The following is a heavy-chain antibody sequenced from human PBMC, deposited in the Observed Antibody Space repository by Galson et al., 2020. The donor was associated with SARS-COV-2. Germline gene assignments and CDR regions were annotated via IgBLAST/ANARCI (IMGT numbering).Heavy chain of an antibody. D-gene: IGHD3-10*01. CDR2: FHPEDGEI. CDR1: GYTLTALS. CDR3: AILGFGYAFEM. V-gene: IGHV1-24*01. Sequence: ASVKVSCRVSGYTLTALSMHWVRQAPGKGLEWMGGFHPEDGEIVYAQSFQGRLILTEDTSTDTAYMELSSLRPKDTAVYYCAILGFGYAFEMWGQGTVVTVSS. J-gene: IGHJ3*02.